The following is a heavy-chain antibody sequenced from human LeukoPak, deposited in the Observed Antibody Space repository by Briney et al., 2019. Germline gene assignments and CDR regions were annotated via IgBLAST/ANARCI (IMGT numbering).Heavy chain of an antibody. V-gene: IGHV1-2*02. D-gene: IGHD3-22*01. Sequence: GASVKVSCKASGYTFTCYYMHWVRQAPGQGLEWMGWINPNSGGTNYAQKFQGRVTMTRDTSISTAYMELSRLRSDDTAVYYCARSYYDSSGYYHFDYWGQGALVTVSS. J-gene: IGHJ4*02. CDR1: GYTFTCYY. CDR2: INPNSGGT. CDR3: ARSYYDSSGYYHFDY.